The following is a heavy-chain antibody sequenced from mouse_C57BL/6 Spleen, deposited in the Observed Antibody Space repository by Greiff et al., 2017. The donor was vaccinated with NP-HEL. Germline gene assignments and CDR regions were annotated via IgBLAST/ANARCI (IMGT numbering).Heavy chain of an antibody. J-gene: IGHJ4*01. CDR2: IWSGGST. CDR1: GFSLTSYG. Sequence: VQLQESGPGLVQPSQSLSITCTVSGFSLTSYGVHWVRQSPGKGLEWMGVIWSGGSTDYNAAFISRLSISKDNSKSQVFFKMNRLQADDTAIYYCARNYGSRGDAMDYWGQGTSVTVSS. D-gene: IGHD1-1*01. V-gene: IGHV2-2*01. CDR3: ARNYGSRGDAMDY.